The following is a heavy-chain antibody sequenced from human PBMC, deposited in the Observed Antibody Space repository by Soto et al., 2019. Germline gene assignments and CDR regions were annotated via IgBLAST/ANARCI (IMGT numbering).Heavy chain of an antibody. J-gene: IGHJ4*02. CDR2: ISGSGGST. Sequence: EVQLLESGGGLVQPGGSLRLSCAASGFTFSNYAVTWVRQAPGKGLEWVSTISGSGGSTYYADSVKGRFTISRDNSKNTLYLHMNSLRAEDTAVYYCAKDQGSSWYEIDYWGQGPLVTVSS. D-gene: IGHD6-13*01. CDR1: GFTFSNYA. V-gene: IGHV3-23*01. CDR3: AKDQGSSWYEIDY.